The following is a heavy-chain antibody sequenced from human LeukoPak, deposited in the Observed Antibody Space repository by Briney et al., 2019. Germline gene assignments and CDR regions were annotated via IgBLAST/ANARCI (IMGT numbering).Heavy chain of an antibody. J-gene: IGHJ4*02. Sequence: SGGSLRLSCAASGFTFDDYAMPWVRQAPGKGLEWVSGISWNSGSIGYADSVKGRFTISRDNAKNSLYLQMNSLRAEDTALYYCAKFGDMGFDYWGQGTPVTVSS. CDR2: ISWNSGSI. V-gene: IGHV3-9*01. CDR3: AKFGDMGFDY. D-gene: IGHD3-9*01. CDR1: GFTFDDYA.